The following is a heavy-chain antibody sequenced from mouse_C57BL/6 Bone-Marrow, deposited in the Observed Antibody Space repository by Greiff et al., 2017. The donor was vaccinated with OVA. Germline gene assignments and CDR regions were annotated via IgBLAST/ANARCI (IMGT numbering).Heavy chain of an antibody. CDR1: GYSFTSYY. CDR2: IYPGSGNT. Sequence: VQLQQSGPELVKPGASVKISCKASGYSFTSYYIHWVKQRPGQGLEWIGWIYPGSGNTKYNEKFKGKATLTADKSSSTAYMQLISLTSEDSAVYYFARCEYYGSSYWYFDDWGTGTTVTVSS. CDR3: ARCEYYGSSYWYFDD. D-gene: IGHD1-1*01. V-gene: IGHV1-66*01. J-gene: IGHJ1*03.